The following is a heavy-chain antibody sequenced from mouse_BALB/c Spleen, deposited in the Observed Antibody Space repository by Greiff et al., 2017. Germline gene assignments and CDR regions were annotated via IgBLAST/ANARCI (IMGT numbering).Heavy chain of an antibody. V-gene: IGHV1-9*01. CDR1: GYTFSSYW. CDR3: ARREYGNYVAY. J-gene: IGHJ3*01. CDR2: ILPGSGST. Sequence: VQLQQSGAELMKPGASVKISCKATGYTFSSYWIEWVKQRPGHGLEWIGEILPGSGSTNYNEKFKGKATFTADTSSNTAYMQLSSLTSEDSAVYYCARREYGNYVAYWGQGTLVTVSA. D-gene: IGHD2-10*02.